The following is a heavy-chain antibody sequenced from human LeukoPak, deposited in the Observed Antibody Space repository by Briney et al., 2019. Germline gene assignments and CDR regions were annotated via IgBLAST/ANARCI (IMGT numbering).Heavy chain of an antibody. Sequence: GGPLRLSCAASGFTFSSNSMNGARQAPGKGLEWFSSISSSSSYIYYADSVKGRFTISRDNAKNSLYLQMNSLRAEDTAVYYCARGDCSGGSCYFVAFDIWGQGTMVTVSS. D-gene: IGHD2-15*01. CDR2: ISSSSSYI. CDR1: GFTFSSNS. CDR3: ARGDCSGGSCYFVAFDI. V-gene: IGHV3-21*01. J-gene: IGHJ3*02.